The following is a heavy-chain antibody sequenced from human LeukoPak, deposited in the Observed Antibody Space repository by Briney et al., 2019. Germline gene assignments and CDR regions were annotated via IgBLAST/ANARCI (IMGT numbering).Heavy chain of an antibody. J-gene: IGHJ4*02. V-gene: IGHV4-39*01. CDR3: ARHLVGAAEFHY. CDR2: IYYSGTT. Sequence: SETLSLTCTVSGDSISSNSYYWGWIRQPPGKGLQWIGSIYYSGTTYCNPSLKSRVTISVDASKNQFPLKLSSVTAADTAVYYCARHLVGAAEFHYWGQGTLVTVFS. CDR1: GDSISSNSYY. D-gene: IGHD1-26*01.